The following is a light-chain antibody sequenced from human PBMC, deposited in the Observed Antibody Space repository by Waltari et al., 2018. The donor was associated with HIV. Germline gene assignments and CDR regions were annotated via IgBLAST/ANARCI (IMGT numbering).Light chain of an antibody. CDR2: DVR. Sequence: QSALTQPRSVSGSPGQSVTLSCTGTTNDIGNYNYVSWYQQHPGKAPKLIIYDVRKRPSGVPDRFSGSKSGNTASLTISGLQAEDEADYYCCSYAGRYTYVFGTGTTVTVL. CDR3: CSYAGRYTYV. CDR1: TNDIGNYNY. V-gene: IGLV2-11*01. J-gene: IGLJ1*01.